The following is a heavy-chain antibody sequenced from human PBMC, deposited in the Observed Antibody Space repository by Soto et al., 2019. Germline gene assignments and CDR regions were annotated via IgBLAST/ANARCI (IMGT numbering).Heavy chain of an antibody. J-gene: IGHJ5*02. CDR1: GFTFSSYW. CDR3: AREAGWDNWNYEWFDP. Sequence: GGSLGLSCAASGFTFSSYWMHWVRQAPGKGLVWVSRINSDGSSTSYADSVKGRFTISRDNAKNTLYLQMNSLRAEDTAVYYCAREAGWDNWNYEWFDPWGQGTLVTVSS. V-gene: IGHV3-74*01. CDR2: INSDGSST. D-gene: IGHD1-7*01.